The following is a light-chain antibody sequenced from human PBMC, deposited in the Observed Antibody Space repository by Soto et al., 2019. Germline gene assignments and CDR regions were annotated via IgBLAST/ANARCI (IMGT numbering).Light chain of an antibody. CDR3: QHLYSDPRTWT. CDR1: QSISSY. V-gene: IGKV1-39*01. CDR2: DAS. J-gene: IGKJ1*01. Sequence: DIQMTQSPSSLSASVGDRVTITCRASQSISSYLNWYQQKPGKAPKILISDASSLQAGVPSRFSGSGSGPDFTLTISSLQPEDFATYYCQHLYSDPRTWTFGQGTKVDIK.